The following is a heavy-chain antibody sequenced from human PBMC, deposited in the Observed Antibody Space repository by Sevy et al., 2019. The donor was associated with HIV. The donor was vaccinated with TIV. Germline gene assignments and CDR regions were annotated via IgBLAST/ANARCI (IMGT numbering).Heavy chain of an antibody. CDR1: GFTFNSYA. Sequence: GGSLRLSCTASGFTFNSYAMSWVRQAPGKGLEWVSAISDSGASTYYAVSVKGRFTISRDNSKNMLFLQMNSLRAEDTAVYYCAKDIGRSGYYPDYWGQGTLVTVSS. J-gene: IGHJ4*02. D-gene: IGHD3-22*01. CDR2: ISDSGAST. CDR3: AKDIGRSGYYPDY. V-gene: IGHV3-23*01.